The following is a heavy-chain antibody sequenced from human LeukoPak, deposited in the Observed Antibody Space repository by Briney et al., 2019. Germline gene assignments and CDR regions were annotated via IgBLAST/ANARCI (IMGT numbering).Heavy chain of an antibody. D-gene: IGHD3-22*01. J-gene: IGHJ3*02. CDR1: GYTFTSYG. V-gene: IGHV1-18*01. CDR2: ISAYNGNT. CDR3: ARDRICDSSGYPSPDAFDI. Sequence: ASVKVSCKASGYTFTSYGISWGRQAPGQGLEWMGWISAYNGNTNYAQKLQGRVTMTTDTSTSTAYMELRSLRSDDTAVYYCARDRICDSSGYPSPDAFDIWGQGTMVTVSS.